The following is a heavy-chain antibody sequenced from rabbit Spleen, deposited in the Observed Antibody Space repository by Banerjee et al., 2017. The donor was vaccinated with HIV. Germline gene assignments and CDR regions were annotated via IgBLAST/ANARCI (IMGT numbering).Heavy chain of an antibody. CDR2: IYTGSGST. Sequence: QEQLEESGGDLVKPEGSLTLTCTASGFSFSSNYWICWVRQAPGKGLEWIACIYTGSGSTVYANWAKGRFTISKTSSTTVTLQMTSLTVADTATYFCARSDKAVDGLDLWGQGTLVTVS. D-gene: IGHD2-1*01. CDR3: ARSDKAVDGLDL. CDR1: GFSFSSNYW. V-gene: IGHV1S45*01. J-gene: IGHJ6*01.